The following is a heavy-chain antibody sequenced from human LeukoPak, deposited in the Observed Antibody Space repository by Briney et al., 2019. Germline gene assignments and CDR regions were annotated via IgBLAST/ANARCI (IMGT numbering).Heavy chain of an antibody. V-gene: IGHV3-30*02. Sequence: GRSLRLSCAASGFTFSSYGMHWVRQAPGKGLEWVAFIRYDGSNKYYADSVKGRFTISRDNSKNTLYLQMNSLRAEDTAVYYCAKEHLQYSGRYYFDYWGQGTLVTVSS. CDR2: IRYDGSNK. D-gene: IGHD1-26*01. J-gene: IGHJ4*02. CDR1: GFTFSSYG. CDR3: AKEHLQYSGRYYFDY.